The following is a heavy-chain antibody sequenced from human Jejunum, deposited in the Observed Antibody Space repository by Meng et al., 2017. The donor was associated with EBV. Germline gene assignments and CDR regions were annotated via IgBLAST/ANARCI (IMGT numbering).Heavy chain of an antibody. D-gene: IGHD1-1*01. CDR2: TYYRSKWYD. CDR3: ARETTGGYYFDY. J-gene: IGHJ4*02. CDR1: GDSVSSNTAA. Sequence: QAQLQQSGPGLVRSSEPFSLTRAXSGDSVSSNTAAWNWIRQSPSRGLEWLGRTYYRSKWYDDYALSVKSRLTINPDTSKNQFSLQLNSATPEDTAVYFCARETTGGYYFDYWGQGTVVTVSS. V-gene: IGHV6-1*01.